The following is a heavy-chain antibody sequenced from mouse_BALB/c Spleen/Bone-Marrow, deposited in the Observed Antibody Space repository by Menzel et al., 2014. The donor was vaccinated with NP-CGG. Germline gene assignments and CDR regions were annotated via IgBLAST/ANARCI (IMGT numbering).Heavy chain of an antibody. V-gene: IGHV5-17*02. D-gene: IGHD2-1*01. CDR1: GFTFSSFG. CDR3: ARYYGNYSGYFDV. CDR2: ISSGSSTI. Sequence: EVMLVESGGGLVQPGGSRKLSCAASGFTFSSFGMHWVRQAPEKGLERVAYISSGSSTIYYADTVKGRFTISRDNPKNTLFLQMTSLRSEDTAMYYCARYYGNYSGYFDVWGAGTTVTVSS. J-gene: IGHJ1*01.